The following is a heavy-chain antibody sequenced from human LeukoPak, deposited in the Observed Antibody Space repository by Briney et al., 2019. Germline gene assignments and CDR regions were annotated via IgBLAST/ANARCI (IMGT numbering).Heavy chain of an antibody. Sequence: SQTLSLTCAVSGVSISSGGYSWSWLRQPPGKGLEWIGYIYHSGSTYYNPSLKSRVTISVDRSKNQFSLKLSSVTAADTAVYYCASKLGSYFDYWGQGTLVTVSS. CDR2: IYHSGST. CDR3: ASKLGSYFDY. J-gene: IGHJ4*02. V-gene: IGHV4-30-2*01. CDR1: GVSISSGGYS. D-gene: IGHD7-27*01.